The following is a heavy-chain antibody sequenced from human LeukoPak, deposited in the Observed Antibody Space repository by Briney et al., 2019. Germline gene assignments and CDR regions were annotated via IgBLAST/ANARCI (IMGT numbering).Heavy chain of an antibody. CDR2: IYPGDSDT. V-gene: IGHV5-51*01. CDR3: ARQGSNSGWYVDY. Sequence: GESLQISCKGSGYSFTNYWIGWVRQMPGRGLEWMGIIYPGDSDTRYSPSFQGQVTTSADKSVSTVYLQWGSLKASDTAMYYCARQGSNSGWYVDYWGQGTLVTVSS. D-gene: IGHD6-19*01. CDR1: GYSFTNYW. J-gene: IGHJ4*02.